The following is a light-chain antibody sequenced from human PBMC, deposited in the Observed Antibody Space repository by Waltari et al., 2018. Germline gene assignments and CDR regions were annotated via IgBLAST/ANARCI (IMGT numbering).Light chain of an antibody. CDR2: AAS. CDR1: QGISSS. Sequence: DIQLTQSPSFLSASVGDRVTLTCRASQGISSSLAWYQQKPGKAPKLLMYAASTLQSGVPSRFSGSGSGTEFTLTISSLQPEDFATYYCQQLNSYPLTFGGGTKVEIK. CDR3: QQLNSYPLT. J-gene: IGKJ4*01. V-gene: IGKV1-9*01.